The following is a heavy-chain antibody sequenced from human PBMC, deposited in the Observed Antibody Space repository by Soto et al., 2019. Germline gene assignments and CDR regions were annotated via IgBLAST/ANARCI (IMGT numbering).Heavy chain of an antibody. Sequence: QVQLVQSGAEVKKPGPSVKVSCKASGGTFSSYAISWVRQAPGQGLEWMGGIIPIFGTANYAQKFQGRVTITADKSTSTAYMELSSLRSEDTAVYYCARTTSPQWGATHFDYWGQGTLVTVSS. D-gene: IGHD1-26*01. CDR3: ARTTSPQWGATHFDY. V-gene: IGHV1-69*06. J-gene: IGHJ4*02. CDR2: IIPIFGTA. CDR1: GGTFSSYA.